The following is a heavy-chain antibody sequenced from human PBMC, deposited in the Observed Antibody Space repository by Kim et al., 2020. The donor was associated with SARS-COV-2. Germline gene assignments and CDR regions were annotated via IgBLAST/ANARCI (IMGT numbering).Heavy chain of an antibody. CDR1: GFTFSSYA. CDR3: ARDANNHGTRHPRGKKSGFDY. D-gene: IGHD3-10*01. J-gene: IGHJ4*02. CDR2: ISYDGSNK. V-gene: IGHV3-30-3*01. Sequence: GGSLRLSCAASGFTFSSYAMHWVRQAPGKGLEWVAVISYDGSNKYYADSVKGRFTISRDNSKNTLYLQMNSLRAEDTAVYYCARDANNHGTRHPRGKKSGFDYWGQGTLVTVSS.